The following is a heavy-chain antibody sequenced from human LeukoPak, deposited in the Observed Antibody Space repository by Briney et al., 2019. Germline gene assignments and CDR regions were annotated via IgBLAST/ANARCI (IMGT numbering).Heavy chain of an antibody. V-gene: IGHV1-46*01. Sequence: ASVTVSCKASGYTFTSYYMHWVRQAPGQGLEWMGIINPSGGSTSYAQKFQGRVTMTRDTSTSTVYMELSSLRSEDTAVYYCARDVIGYNWFDPWGQGTLVTVSS. J-gene: IGHJ5*02. CDR3: ARDVIGYNWFDP. CDR2: INPSGGST. D-gene: IGHD3-10*01. CDR1: GYTFTSYY.